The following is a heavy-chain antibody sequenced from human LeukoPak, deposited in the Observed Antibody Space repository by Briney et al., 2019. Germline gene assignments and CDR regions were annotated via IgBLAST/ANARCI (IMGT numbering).Heavy chain of an antibody. CDR2: IYHSGST. D-gene: IGHD2-15*01. Sequence: SQTLSLTCAVSGGSISSGGYSWSWIRQPPGKGLEWIGYIYHSGSTYCNPSLKSRVTISVDRSKNQFSLKLSSATAADTAVYYCARTRLCCSGGSCSPYYFDYWGQGTLVTVSS. V-gene: IGHV4-30-2*01. CDR3: ARTRLCCSGGSCSPYYFDY. J-gene: IGHJ4*02. CDR1: GGSISSGGYS.